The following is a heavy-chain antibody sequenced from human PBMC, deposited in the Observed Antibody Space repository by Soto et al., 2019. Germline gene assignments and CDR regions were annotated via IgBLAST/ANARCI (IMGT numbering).Heavy chain of an antibody. CDR1: GYTFTSYY. D-gene: IGHD3-9*01. Sequence: ASVKVSCKASGYTFTSYYMHWVRQAPGQGLEWMGIINPSGGGTSYAQKFQGRVTITADKSTSTAYMELSSLRSEDTAVYYCAREPQDILTGFDYWGQGTLVTVSS. CDR3: AREPQDILTGFDY. V-gene: IGHV1-46*01. J-gene: IGHJ4*02. CDR2: INPSGGGT.